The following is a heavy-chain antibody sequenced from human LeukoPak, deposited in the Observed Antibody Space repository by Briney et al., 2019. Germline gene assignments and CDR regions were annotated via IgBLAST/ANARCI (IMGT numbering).Heavy chain of an antibody. CDR2: ISGSGGST. CDR3: AKVRGVIISGHDY. D-gene: IGHD3-10*01. J-gene: IGHJ4*02. Sequence: GGSLRPSCAASGFTFSSYAMSWVRQAPGKGLEWVSAISGSGGSTYYADSVKGRFTISRDNSKNTLYLQMNSLRAEDTAVYYCAKVRGVIISGHDYWGQGTLVTVSS. CDR1: GFTFSSYA. V-gene: IGHV3-23*01.